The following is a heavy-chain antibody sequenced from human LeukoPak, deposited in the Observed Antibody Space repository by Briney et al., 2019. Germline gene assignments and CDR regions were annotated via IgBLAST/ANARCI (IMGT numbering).Heavy chain of an antibody. D-gene: IGHD1-26*01. J-gene: IGHJ4*02. Sequence: ASVKVSCKASGYTFTSYGISWVRQAPGQGLEWMGWISAYNGNTNYAQKLQGRVTMTTDTSTSTAYMELRSLRSDDTAVYSCARAGPSSGSYPSYFDYWGQGTLVTVSS. CDR3: ARAGPSSGSYPSYFDY. CDR2: ISAYNGNT. CDR1: GYTFTSYG. V-gene: IGHV1-18*01.